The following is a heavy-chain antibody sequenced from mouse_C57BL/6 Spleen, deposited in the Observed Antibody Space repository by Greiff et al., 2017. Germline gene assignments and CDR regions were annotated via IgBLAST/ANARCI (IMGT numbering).Heavy chain of an antibody. CDR2: IRSKSNNYAT. Sequence: DVQLVESGGGLVQPKGSLKLSCAASGFSFNTYAMNWVRQAPGKGLEWVARIRSKSNNYATYYADSVKDRFTISRDDSESMLYLQMNNLKTEDTAMYYCVRHPLYSNYFDYWGQGTTLTVSS. V-gene: IGHV10-1*01. J-gene: IGHJ2*01. CDR1: GFSFNTYA. CDR3: VRHPLYSNYFDY. D-gene: IGHD2-5*01.